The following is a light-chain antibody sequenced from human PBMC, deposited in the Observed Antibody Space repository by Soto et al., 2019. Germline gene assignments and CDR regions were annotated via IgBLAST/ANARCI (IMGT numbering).Light chain of an antibody. CDR3: QNYSTVSI. CDR1: QGIRNF. V-gene: IGKV1-27*01. J-gene: IGKJ3*01. CDR2: AAS. Sequence: DIQMTQSPTSLSASVGDRATITCRASQGIRNFGAWYQQKPGKAPKLLIYAASTLQSGVPSRFSGSGSGTDFTLTINSLEADDVATYSWQNYSTVSIFGPGTKVEIK.